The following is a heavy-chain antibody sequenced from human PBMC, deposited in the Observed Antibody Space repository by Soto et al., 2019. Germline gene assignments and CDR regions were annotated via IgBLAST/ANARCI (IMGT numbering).Heavy chain of an antibody. V-gene: IGHV3-48*02. Sequence: EVQLVESGGGLVQPGGSLRLSCAASGFTFSSYSMNWVRQAPGKGLEWVSYISSSSSTIYYADSVKGRFTISRDNAKNSLYLQMNSLRDEDTAVYYCARAWAAAGPLGFRINLYYYYGMDVWGQGTTVTVSS. CDR3: ARAWAAAGPLGFRINLYYYYGMDV. CDR2: ISSSSSTI. CDR1: GFTFSSYS. J-gene: IGHJ6*02. D-gene: IGHD6-13*01.